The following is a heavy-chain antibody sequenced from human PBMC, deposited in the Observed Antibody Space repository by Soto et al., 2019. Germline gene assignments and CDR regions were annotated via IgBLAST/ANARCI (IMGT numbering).Heavy chain of an antibody. CDR2: IYYSGST. V-gene: IGHV4-59*08. D-gene: IGHD3-9*01. Sequence: QVQLQESGPGLVKPSETLSLTCTVSGGSISSYYWSWIRQPPGKGLEWIGYIYYSGSTNYNPSLKSRVTISVDTAKNQSALKLSSVTAADTAVYYCARHPDVPLRYFELYYYDMDVWGQGTTVTVSS. J-gene: IGHJ6*02. CDR1: GGSISSYY. CDR3: ARHPDVPLRYFELYYYDMDV.